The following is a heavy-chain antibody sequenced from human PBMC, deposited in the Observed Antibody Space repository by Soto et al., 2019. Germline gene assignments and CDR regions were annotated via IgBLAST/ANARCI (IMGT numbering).Heavy chain of an antibody. CDR1: GGSISSGDYY. J-gene: IGHJ1*01. V-gene: IGHV4-30-4*01. D-gene: IGHD2-21*02. CDR2: IYYSGST. CDR3: ARVVRGDYVYFQH. Sequence: PSETLSLTCTVSGGSISSGDYYWSWIRQPPGKGLEWIGYIYYSGSTYYNPSLKSRVTISVDTSKNQFSLKLSSVTAADTAVYYCARVVRGDYVYFQHWGQGTLVPVSS.